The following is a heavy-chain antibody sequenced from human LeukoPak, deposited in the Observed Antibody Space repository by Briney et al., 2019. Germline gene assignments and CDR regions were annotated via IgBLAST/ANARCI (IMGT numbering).Heavy chain of an antibody. D-gene: IGHD1-7*01. CDR2: IKRSGRT. CDR1: GGSFSGYY. CDR3: ARVTGTTNDLDY. Sequence: SETLSLTCAVYGGSFSGYYWRWIRQPPGKGLEWIGEIKRSGRTNYNPSLKRRVNISVDTSKNQISLTLKSPAAGATAVYYCARVTGTTNDLDYWGQGTLVTVSS. V-gene: IGHV4-34*01. J-gene: IGHJ4*02.